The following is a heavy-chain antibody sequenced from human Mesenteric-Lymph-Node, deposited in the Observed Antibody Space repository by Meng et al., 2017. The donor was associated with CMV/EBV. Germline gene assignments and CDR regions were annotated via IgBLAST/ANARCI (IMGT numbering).Heavy chain of an antibody. CDR3: ARDYAMRSSTGGVYFDY. CDR2: ISTYNGNT. D-gene: IGHD3-16*01. J-gene: IGHJ4*01. V-gene: IGHV1-18*01. Sequence: ASVKVSCKTSGYTFTSYGISWVRQAPGQGLEWMGWISTYNGNTNYAQKFQGRVTMTRDTSTNTANMELRSLRSDDTATYYCARDYAMRSSTGGVYFDYWGHGTLVTVSS. CDR1: GYTFTSYG.